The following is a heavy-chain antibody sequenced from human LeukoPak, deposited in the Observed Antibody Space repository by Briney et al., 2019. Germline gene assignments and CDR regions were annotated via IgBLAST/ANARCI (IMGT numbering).Heavy chain of an antibody. V-gene: IGHV4-30-4*01. Sequence: PSESPSVTCTVSGGSICSGDYYWSSIRQPPGKGLEWIGYIYYSGNTYFSTSLKSRVTISLDTSKNQFSLKLSSVTAADTAVYFCARLLRGYFDYWGQGNLVTVSS. CDR2: IYYSGNT. CDR1: GGSICSGDYY. CDR3: ARLLRGYFDY. J-gene: IGHJ4*02. D-gene: IGHD3-22*01.